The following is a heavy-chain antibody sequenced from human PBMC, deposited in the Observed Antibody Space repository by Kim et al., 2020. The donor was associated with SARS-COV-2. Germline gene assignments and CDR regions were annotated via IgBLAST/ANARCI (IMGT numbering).Heavy chain of an antibody. V-gene: IGHV1-18*01. CDR2: ISAYNGNT. CDR1: GYTFTSYG. Sequence: ASVKVSCKASGYTFTSYGISWVRQAPGQGLEWMGWISAYNGNTNYAQKLQGRVTMTTDTSTSTAYMELRSLRSDDTAVYYCARDRWYSGYDSRNLFDYWGQGPLVTVSS. J-gene: IGHJ4*02. CDR3: ARDRWYSGYDSRNLFDY. D-gene: IGHD5-12*01.